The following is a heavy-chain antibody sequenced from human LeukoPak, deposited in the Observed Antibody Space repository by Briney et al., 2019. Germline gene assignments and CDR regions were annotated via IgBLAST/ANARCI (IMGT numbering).Heavy chain of an antibody. D-gene: IGHD2-8*01. Sequence: PGGSLRLSCAASGFTFSSYAMSWVRQAPGKGLECISGFSGSGGSTYYADSVKGRFTISRDNSKNTLYLEMNSLKIEDTAVYYCTTERLAKWAFDIWGQGTMVTVSS. CDR2: FSGSGGST. CDR3: TTERLAKWAFDI. CDR1: GFTFSSYA. J-gene: IGHJ3*02. V-gene: IGHV3-23*01.